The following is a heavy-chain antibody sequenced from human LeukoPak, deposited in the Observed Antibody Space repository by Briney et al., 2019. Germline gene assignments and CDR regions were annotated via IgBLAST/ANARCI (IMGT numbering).Heavy chain of an antibody. V-gene: IGHV1-69*05. CDR3: ARSVFPPEAWFDP. CDR1: GGTFSTYA. Sequence: ASVKVSCKASGGTFSTYAIIFMRQAPGQGLEWMGRIIPIFGTANYAQKFQVRVTITTDESTSTAYRELGRLRSEDTAVYYCARSVFPPEAWFDPWGQGTLVTVSS. J-gene: IGHJ5*01. CDR2: IIPIFGTA.